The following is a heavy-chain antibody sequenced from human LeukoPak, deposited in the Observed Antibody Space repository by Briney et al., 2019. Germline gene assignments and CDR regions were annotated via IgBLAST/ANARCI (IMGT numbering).Heavy chain of an antibody. Sequence: SETLSLTCAVYGGSFSGYYWSWIRQPPGKGLEWIGEINHSGSTNYNPSLASRVTISVDTSKDHFSLKLSSVTAADTAVYHCARRAYYGSGSSLRSYYFDYWGQGTLVTVSS. CDR1: GGSFSGYY. CDR2: INHSGST. V-gene: IGHV4-34*01. J-gene: IGHJ4*02. D-gene: IGHD3-10*01. CDR3: ARRAYYGSGSSLRSYYFDY.